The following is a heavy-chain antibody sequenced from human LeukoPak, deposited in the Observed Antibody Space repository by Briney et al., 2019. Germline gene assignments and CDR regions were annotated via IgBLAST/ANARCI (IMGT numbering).Heavy chain of an antibody. CDR1: GYTFTSYG. J-gene: IGHJ4*02. D-gene: IGHD1-26*01. CDR2: INTDTGNP. V-gene: IGHV7-4-1*02. Sequence: ASVKVSCNASGYTFTSYGMHWVRQAPGQGLEWMGWINTDTGNPTYAQGFAGRFVFSLDTSVSTAYLQISSPKAEDTAVYYCARGSVGGLDYWGQGTLVTVSS. CDR3: ARGSVGGLDY.